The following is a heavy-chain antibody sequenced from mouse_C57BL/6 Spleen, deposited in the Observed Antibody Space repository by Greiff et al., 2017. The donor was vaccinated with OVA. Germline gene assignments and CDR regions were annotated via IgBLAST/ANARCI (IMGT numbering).Heavy chain of an antibody. V-gene: IGHV1-62-2*01. CDR3: ARHEEGLDYDYSYFDV. J-gene: IGHJ1*03. CDR1: GYTFTEYT. Sequence: QVHVKQSGAELVKPGASVKLSCKASGYTFTEYTIHWVKQRSGQGLEWIGWFYPGSGSIKYNEKFKDKATLTADKSSSTVYMELSRLTSEDSAVYFCARHEEGLDYDYSYFDVWGTGTTVTVSS. CDR2: FYPGSGSI. D-gene: IGHD2-4*01.